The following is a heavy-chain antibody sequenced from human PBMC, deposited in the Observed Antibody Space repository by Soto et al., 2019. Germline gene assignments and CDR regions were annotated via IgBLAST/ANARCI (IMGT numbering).Heavy chain of an antibody. CDR2: ITSTKSYI. D-gene: IGHD6-19*01. Sequence: GGSLRLSCAASGFSFSSYTMNWVRQAPGKGLEWVSSITSTKSYIYYADSVKGRFTISRDNAKNTLYLQMNSLRAEDTAVYYCASKLSSGWYFYFDYWGQGALVTVSS. V-gene: IGHV3-21*04. J-gene: IGHJ4*02. CDR1: GFSFSSYT. CDR3: ASKLSSGWYFYFDY.